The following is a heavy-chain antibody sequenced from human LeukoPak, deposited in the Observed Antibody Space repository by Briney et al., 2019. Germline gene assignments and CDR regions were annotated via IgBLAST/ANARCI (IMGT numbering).Heavy chain of an antibody. D-gene: IGHD6-13*01. CDR2: IYPGDSDT. V-gene: IGHV5-51*01. Sequence: GESLKISCKGSGYSFTSYWIGWVRQMPGKGLEWMGIIYPGDSDTRYSPSFQGQVTISADKSISTAYLQWSSLKASDTAMYYCARQLNLRKEQLVIDYWGQGTLVTVSS. J-gene: IGHJ4*02. CDR1: GYSFTSYW. CDR3: ARQLNLRKEQLVIDY.